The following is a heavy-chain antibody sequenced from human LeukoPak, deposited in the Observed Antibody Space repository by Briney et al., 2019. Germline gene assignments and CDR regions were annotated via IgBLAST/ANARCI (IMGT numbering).Heavy chain of an antibody. CDR2: IKSKSDGGTT. CDR1: GFTLSNAW. Sequence: MTGGSLRLSCAASGFTLSNAWMSWVRQAPGKGLEWVGRIKSKSDGGTTDYAAPVKGRFTISRDDSENILYLQMNSLKTEDTAVYYCTVPKGYPWGQGTLVTVSS. J-gene: IGHJ5*02. D-gene: IGHD3-22*01. CDR3: TVPKGYP. V-gene: IGHV3-15*01.